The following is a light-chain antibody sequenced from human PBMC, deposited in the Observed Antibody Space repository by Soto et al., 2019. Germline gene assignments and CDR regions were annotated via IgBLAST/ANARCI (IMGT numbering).Light chain of an antibody. CDR3: QQRSAWPPIT. V-gene: IGKV3-11*01. Sequence: DIVLTQSPATLSLSPGEGATLSCRASQSVSSNLAWYQQKPGQAPRLLIYDASNRATGIPARFSGSGSGTDFTLTISTLEPEDFAVYYCQQRSAWPPITFGQGTRLEIK. J-gene: IGKJ5*01. CDR2: DAS. CDR1: QSVSSN.